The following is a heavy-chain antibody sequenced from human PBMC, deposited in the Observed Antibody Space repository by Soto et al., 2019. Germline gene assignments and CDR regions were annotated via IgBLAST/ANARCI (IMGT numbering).Heavy chain of an antibody. V-gene: IGHV1-18*01. Sequence: QVQLVQSGAEVKKPGASVKVSCKASGYTFTSYGISWVRQAPGQGLEWMGWISAYNGNTNYAQKLQGRVTMTTDTSTSTAYMELRSLRSDDTAVYYCARDEGCSSTSCYGLYYYYGMDVWGQGTTVTVSS. CDR3: ARDEGCSSTSCYGLYYYYGMDV. J-gene: IGHJ6*02. D-gene: IGHD2-2*01. CDR2: ISAYNGNT. CDR1: GYTFTSYG.